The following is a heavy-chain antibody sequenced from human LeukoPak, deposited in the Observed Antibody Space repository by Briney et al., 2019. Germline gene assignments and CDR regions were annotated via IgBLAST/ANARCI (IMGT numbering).Heavy chain of an antibody. V-gene: IGHV1-8*01. Sequence: ASVKVSCKASGCTFTSYDINWVRQATGQGLEWMGWLNPNSGNTGYAQKFQGRVTMTRNTSISTAYVELSSLRSEDTAVYYCARGYDILTGYYVDYWGQGTLVTVSS. CDR2: LNPNSGNT. CDR3: ARGYDILTGYYVDY. D-gene: IGHD3-9*01. CDR1: GCTFTSYD. J-gene: IGHJ4*02.